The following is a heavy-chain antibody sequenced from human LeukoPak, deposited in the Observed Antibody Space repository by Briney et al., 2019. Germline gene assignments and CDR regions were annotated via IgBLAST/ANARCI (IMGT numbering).Heavy chain of an antibody. J-gene: IGHJ6*03. V-gene: IGHV4-4*02. D-gene: IGHD3-9*01. CDR1: GGSISSSNW. Sequence: SETLSLTCAVSGGSISSSNWWSWVRQPPGKGLEWIGEIYHSGSTNYNPSLKSRVTISVDTSKNQFSLKVISVTAADTAVYYCARFLAGTRHFHFYYYMDVWGKGTTVTISS. CDR3: ARFLAGTRHFHFYYYMDV. CDR2: IYHSGST.